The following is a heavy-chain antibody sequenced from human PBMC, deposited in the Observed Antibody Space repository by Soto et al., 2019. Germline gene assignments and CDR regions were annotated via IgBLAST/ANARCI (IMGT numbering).Heavy chain of an antibody. J-gene: IGHJ6*02. V-gene: IGHV2-70*11. CDR1: GLSLSTSGMC. Sequence: GSGPTLVNPTQTLTLTCTFSGLSLSTSGMCVSWIRQPPGKALEWLARIDWDDDKHYSTSLKTRLTISKDTSKNQVVLTMTNMDPVDTATYYCARIRGFGYYYGMDVWGQGTTVTVS. CDR3: ARIRGFGYYYGMDV. D-gene: IGHD3-10*01. CDR2: IDWDDDK.